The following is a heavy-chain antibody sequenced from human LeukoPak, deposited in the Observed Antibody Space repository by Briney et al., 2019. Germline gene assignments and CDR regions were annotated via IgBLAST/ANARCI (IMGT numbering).Heavy chain of an antibody. D-gene: IGHD1-26*01. CDR3: AIYRYSGPIDY. Sequence: ASVKVSCKASGYTFTSYGISWVRQAPGQGLEWMGWISAYNGNTNYAQTLQGRVTMTTDTSTSTAYMELRSLRSDDTAVYYCAIYRYSGPIDYWGQGTLVTVSS. CDR1: GYTFTSYG. V-gene: IGHV1-18*04. J-gene: IGHJ4*02. CDR2: ISAYNGNT.